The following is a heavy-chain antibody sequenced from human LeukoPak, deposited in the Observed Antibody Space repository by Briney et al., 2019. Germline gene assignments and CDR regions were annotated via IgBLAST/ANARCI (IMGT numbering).Heavy chain of an antibody. CDR1: GFTFSSYA. CDR2: ITSSGGST. Sequence: PGGSLRLSCAGSGFTFSSYAMSWVRQAPGKGLEWVSAITSSGGSTYYADSLKGRFTTYRDNSKSTLYLQMNSLRAEDTAVYYCARFRGSSWYGSVDYWGQGTLVTVSS. CDR3: ARFRGSSWYGSVDY. D-gene: IGHD6-13*01. V-gene: IGHV3-23*01. J-gene: IGHJ4*02.